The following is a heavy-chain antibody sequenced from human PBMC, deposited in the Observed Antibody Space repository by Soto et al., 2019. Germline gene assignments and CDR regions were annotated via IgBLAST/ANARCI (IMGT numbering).Heavy chain of an antibody. CDR2: IFPINSDT. Sequence: GESLKISCKGSGYTFTRNWIGWVRQMPGKGLEWMGIIFPINSDTRYSPSSQGQVTISADNSISTAYLQWSSLKASDTAIYYCATPGGRDFNAFDVWGQGTMVTVSS. CDR1: GYTFTRNW. V-gene: IGHV5-51*01. D-gene: IGHD2-21*02. J-gene: IGHJ3*01. CDR3: ATPGGRDFNAFDV.